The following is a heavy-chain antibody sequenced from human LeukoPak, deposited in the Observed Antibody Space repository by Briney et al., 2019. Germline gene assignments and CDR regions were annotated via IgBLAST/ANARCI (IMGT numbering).Heavy chain of an antibody. D-gene: IGHD4-23*01. J-gene: IGHJ3*02. Sequence: PGGTLRVSCAASGFTFNKYAMSWVRQAPGKGLEWVSTISGSGESIYYEDSVKGRFTISRDNSKNTLYLQMNSLRAEDTAVYYCAKRQVDFGGGNYFSLPNDAFDIWGQGTMVTVSS. CDR1: GFTFNKYA. CDR3: AKRQVDFGGGNYFSLPNDAFDI. V-gene: IGHV3-23*01. CDR2: ISGSGESI.